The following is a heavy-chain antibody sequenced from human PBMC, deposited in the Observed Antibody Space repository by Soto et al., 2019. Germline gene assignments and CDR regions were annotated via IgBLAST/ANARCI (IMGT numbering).Heavy chain of an antibody. V-gene: IGHV3-30-3*01. D-gene: IGHD6-13*01. CDR1: GFTFSDYA. CDR2: ISSDGGNR. CDR3: TSQQPLYYYYGMDV. J-gene: IGHJ6*02. Sequence: LRLSCAASGFTFSDYALHWVRQAPGKGLEWVTVISSDGGNRYYADSVKGRFTISRDNSKNTLYLQMNSLKTEDTAVYYCTSQQPLYYYYGMDVWGQGTTVTVSS.